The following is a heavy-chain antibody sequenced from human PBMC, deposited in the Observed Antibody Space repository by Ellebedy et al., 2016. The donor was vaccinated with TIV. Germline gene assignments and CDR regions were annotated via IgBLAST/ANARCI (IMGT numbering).Heavy chain of an antibody. CDR3: ARENGNSGTFDY. CDR2: INAGRGGT. Sequence: ASVKVSCKASGYTFTSYAIHWVRQAPGQRPEWMGWINAGRGGTKYSQSFQGRVAITRDTSASTVYMDLSILRFEDTAVYYSARENGNSGTFDYWGQGTLVTVSS. J-gene: IGHJ4*02. CDR1: GYTFTSYA. D-gene: IGHD3-10*01. V-gene: IGHV1-3*01.